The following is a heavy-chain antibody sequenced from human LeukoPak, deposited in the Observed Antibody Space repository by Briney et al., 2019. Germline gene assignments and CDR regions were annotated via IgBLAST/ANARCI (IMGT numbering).Heavy chain of an antibody. D-gene: IGHD5-24*01. Sequence: GGSLRLSCAASGFTVSSNYMSWVRQAPGKGLEWVSVIYSGGSTYYADSVKGRFTIARDNSKNTLYLRMNSLRAEDTAVYYCARGTTRDGYKNWGQGTLVTVSS. CDR2: IYSGGST. V-gene: IGHV3-53*01. CDR1: GFTVSSNY. CDR3: ARGTTRDGYKN. J-gene: IGHJ4*02.